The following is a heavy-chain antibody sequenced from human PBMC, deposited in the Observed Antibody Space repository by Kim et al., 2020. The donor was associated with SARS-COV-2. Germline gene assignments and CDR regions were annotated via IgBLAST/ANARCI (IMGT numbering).Heavy chain of an antibody. V-gene: IGHV3-33*05. CDR3: AREQWIQLWSTFDY. CDR1: GFTFSSYG. J-gene: IGHJ4*02. CDR2: ISYDGSNK. Sequence: GGSLRLSCAASGFTFSSYGMHWVRQAPGKGLEWVAVISYDGSNKYYADSVKGRFTISRDNSKNTLYLQMNSLRAEDTAVYYCAREQWIQLWSTFDYWGQGTLVTVSS. D-gene: IGHD5-18*01.